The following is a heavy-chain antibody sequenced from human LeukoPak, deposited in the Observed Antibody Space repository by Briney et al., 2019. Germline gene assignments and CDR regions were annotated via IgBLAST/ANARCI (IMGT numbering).Heavy chain of an antibody. J-gene: IGHJ4*02. Sequence: PGGSLRLSCAVSGITLSNDGMSWVRHAPGKGLEWVSGISDSGGRTNYADSVKGRVTSSRDNHKNIVYLQMNSLRPEDTGVYFCAKRGVVIRVILVGFHKEAYYFDSWGQGALVTVSS. CDR3: AKRGVVIRVILVGFHKEAYYFDS. V-gene: IGHV3-23*01. CDR2: ISDSGGRT. D-gene: IGHD3-22*01. CDR1: GITLSNDG.